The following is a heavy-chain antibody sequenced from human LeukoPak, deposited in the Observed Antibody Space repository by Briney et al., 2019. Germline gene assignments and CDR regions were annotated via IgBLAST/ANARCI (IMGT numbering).Heavy chain of an antibody. D-gene: IGHD5-18*01. CDR3: ARDRWGYSYGGY. J-gene: IGHJ4*02. V-gene: IGHV3-23*01. CDR2: VSGSGRGENT. Sequence: GGSLRLSCAASGFTFSSSAMSWVRQAPGKGLEWVSNVSGSGRGENTYYADSVKGRFTISRDNAKNSLSLQMNSLRAEDTAVYYCARDRWGYSYGGYWGQGTLVTVSS. CDR1: GFTFSSSA.